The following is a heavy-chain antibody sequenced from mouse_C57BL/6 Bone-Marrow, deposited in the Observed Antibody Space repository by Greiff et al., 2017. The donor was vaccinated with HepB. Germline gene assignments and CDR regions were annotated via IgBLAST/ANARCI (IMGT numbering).Heavy chain of an antibody. D-gene: IGHD6-5*01. CDR3: ARPGLLGNAMDY. CDR1: GFTFSDYY. Sequence: EVKVVESGGGLVQPGGSLKLSCAASGFTFSDYYMYWVRQTPEKSLEWVAYISNGGGSTYYPDNVKGRFTISRDNAKNTLYLQMSRLKSEDTAMYYCARPGLLGNAMDYWGQGTSVTVSS. CDR2: ISNGGGST. V-gene: IGHV5-12*01. J-gene: IGHJ4*01.